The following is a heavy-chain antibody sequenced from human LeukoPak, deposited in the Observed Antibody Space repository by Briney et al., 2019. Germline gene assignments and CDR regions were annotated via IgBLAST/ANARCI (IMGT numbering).Heavy chain of an antibody. Sequence: PWASVKVSCKASGYTFTSYYMHWVRQAPGQGLERMGIINPSGGSTSYAQKFQGRVTMTRDTSTSTVYMELSSLRSEDTAVYYCARDRDIVVVVAATGGAFDYWGQGTLVTVSS. D-gene: IGHD2-15*01. CDR3: ARDRDIVVVVAATGGAFDY. J-gene: IGHJ4*02. CDR1: GYTFTSYY. CDR2: INPSGGST. V-gene: IGHV1-46*01.